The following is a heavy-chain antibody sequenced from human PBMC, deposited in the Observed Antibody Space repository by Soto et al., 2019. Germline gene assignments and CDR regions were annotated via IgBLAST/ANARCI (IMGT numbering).Heavy chain of an antibody. J-gene: IGHJ4*02. V-gene: IGHV1-18*01. D-gene: IGHD3-9*01. Sequence: QVQLVQSGAEVKKPGASVKVSCKASGYTFTTCGISWVRQAPGQGLEWMGWISAYSGNTNYAQRLPGRVTMTTDTSTSTAYMELRSLRSDDTAVYYCARDWGRGQFLTNKDYWGQGTLVTVSS. CDR1: GYTFTTCG. CDR3: ARDWGRGQFLTNKDY. CDR2: ISAYSGNT.